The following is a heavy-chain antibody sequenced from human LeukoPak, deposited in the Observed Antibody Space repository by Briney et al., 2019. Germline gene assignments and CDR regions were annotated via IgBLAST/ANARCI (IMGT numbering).Heavy chain of an antibody. D-gene: IGHD6-19*01. CDR2: IYHSGST. J-gene: IGHJ6*03. CDR3: ARGYKDSSGWYYYYYYMDV. Sequence: PSETLSLTCTVSGYSISGGYYWGWIRQPPGKGLEWIGSIYHSGSTYYNPSLKSRVTISVDTSKNQFSLKLSSVTAADTAVYYCARGYKDSSGWYYYYYYMDVWGKGTTVTVSS. V-gene: IGHV4-38-2*02. CDR1: GYSISGGYY.